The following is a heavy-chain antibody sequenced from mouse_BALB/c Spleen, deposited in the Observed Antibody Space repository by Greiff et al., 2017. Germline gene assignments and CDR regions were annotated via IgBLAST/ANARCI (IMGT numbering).Heavy chain of an antibody. CDR1: GYTFTDYN. CDR2: INPNNGGT. V-gene: IGHV1-18*01. J-gene: IGHJ4*01. Sequence: VQLQQSGPELVKPGASVKIPCKASGYTFTDYNMDWVKQSHGKSLEWIGDINPNNGGTIYNQKFKGKATLTVDKSSSTAYMELRSLTSEDTAVYYCARFLYGNYEGYAMDYWGQGTSVTVSS. D-gene: IGHD2-1*01. CDR3: ARFLYGNYEGYAMDY.